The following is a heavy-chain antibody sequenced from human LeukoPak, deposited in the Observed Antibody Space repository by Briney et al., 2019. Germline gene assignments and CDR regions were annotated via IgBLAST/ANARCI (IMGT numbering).Heavy chain of an antibody. J-gene: IGHJ4*02. CDR2: IYHSGST. Sequence: SETLSLTCAVSGYSISSGYYWGWIRQPPGKGLEWIGSIYHSGSTYYNPSLKSRVTISVDTSKNQFSLKLSSVTAADTAVYYCAREGKTVAGTSVYWGQGTLVTVSS. CDR3: AREGKTVAGTSVY. V-gene: IGHV4-38-2*02. D-gene: IGHD6-19*01. CDR1: GYSISSGYY.